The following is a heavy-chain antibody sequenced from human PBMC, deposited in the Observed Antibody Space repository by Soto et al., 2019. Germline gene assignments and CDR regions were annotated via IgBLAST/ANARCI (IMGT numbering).Heavy chain of an antibody. Sequence: GGSLRLSCAASGFTFSSYSMNWVRQAPGKGLEWVSSISSSSSYIYYADSVKGRFTISRDNAKNSLYLQMNSLRAEDTAVYYCARTSLAAAGTSAAYYYYYYGMDVWGQGTTVTVSS. CDR1: GFTFSSYS. J-gene: IGHJ6*02. CDR3: ARTSLAAAGTSAAYYYYYYGMDV. CDR2: ISSSSSYI. V-gene: IGHV3-21*01. D-gene: IGHD6-13*01.